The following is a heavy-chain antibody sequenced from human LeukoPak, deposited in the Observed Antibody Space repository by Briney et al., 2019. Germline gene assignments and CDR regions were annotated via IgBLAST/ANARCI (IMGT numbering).Heavy chain of an antibody. CDR1: GYTFTGYY. V-gene: IGHV1-2*02. CDR2: INPNSGGT. D-gene: IGHD1-14*01. Sequence: ASVKVSCKASGYTFTGYYMHWVRQAPGQGLEWMGWINPNSGGTNYAQKFQGRVTMTRDTSISTAYMELSRLRSDDTAVYYCARDSKRLYNPAYYYYYYMDVWGKGTTVTVSS. CDR3: ARDSKRLYNPAYYYYYYMDV. J-gene: IGHJ6*03.